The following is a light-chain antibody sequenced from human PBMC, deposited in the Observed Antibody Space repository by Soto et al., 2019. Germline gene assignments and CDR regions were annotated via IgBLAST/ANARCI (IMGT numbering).Light chain of an antibody. CDR1: SGYSNYK. CDR2: VGTGGIVG. V-gene: IGLV9-49*01. CDR3: GADHGSGSIYVV. J-gene: IGLJ2*01. Sequence: QPVLTQPPSASASLGASVTLTCTLSSGYSNYKVDWYQQRPGKGPRFVMRVGTGGIVGSKGDGIPDRFSVLGSGLNRYLTIKNIQEEDESDYHCGADHGSGSIYVVFGGGTKVTVL.